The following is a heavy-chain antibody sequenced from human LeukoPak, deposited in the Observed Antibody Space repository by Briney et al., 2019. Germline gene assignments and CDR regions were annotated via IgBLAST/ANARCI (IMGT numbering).Heavy chain of an antibody. CDR1: GFTFTTYA. J-gene: IGHJ6*03. CDR3: ANDRVSSQDYFYYYMDV. D-gene: IGHD6-6*01. Sequence: GGSLRLSCAASGFTFTTYAMSWVRQAPGKGLEWVSAISGSGGRTYYADSVKGRFTISRDNSKNTLSLQMNSLRAEDTAVYYCANDRVSSQDYFYYYMDVWGKGTTVTVSS. V-gene: IGHV3-23*01. CDR2: ISGSGGRT.